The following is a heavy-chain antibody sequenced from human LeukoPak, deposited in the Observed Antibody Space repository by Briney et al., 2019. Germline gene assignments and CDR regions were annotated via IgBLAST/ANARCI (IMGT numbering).Heavy chain of an antibody. Sequence: GGSLRLSCAASGITFSSYGMSWVRQAPGKGLEWVSSISSSSSYIYYADSVKGRFTISRDNAKNSLYLQMNSLRAEDTAVYYCARDCSSTSCDTDYWGQGTLVTVSS. CDR1: GITFSSYG. J-gene: IGHJ4*02. CDR3: ARDCSSTSCDTDY. D-gene: IGHD2-2*01. V-gene: IGHV3-21*01. CDR2: ISSSSSYI.